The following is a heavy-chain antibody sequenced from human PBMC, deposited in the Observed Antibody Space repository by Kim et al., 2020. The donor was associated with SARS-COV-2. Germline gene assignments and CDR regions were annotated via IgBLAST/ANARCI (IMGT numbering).Heavy chain of an antibody. V-gene: IGHV4-39*01. CDR3: ARHRRHYSMAV. CDR1: DGSISGNNYY. Sequence: SETLSLTCTVSDGSISGNNYYLAWIRQPPGEGLEWIGTVYHKSGTTNYNPSLNRLATLSVNTTKKNFFMMMTSVTAADTALYYSARHRRHYSMAVWCQ. CDR2: VYHKSGTT. J-gene: IGHJ6*02.